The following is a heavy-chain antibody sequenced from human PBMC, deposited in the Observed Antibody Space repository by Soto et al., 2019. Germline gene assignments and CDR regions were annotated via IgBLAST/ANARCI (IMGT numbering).Heavy chain of an antibody. CDR2: IHSSSRYI. V-gene: IGHV3-21*01. D-gene: IGHD3-3*01. Sequence: EVQLVESGGGQVKPGGSLRLSCAASGFSFSTYSMNWVRQAPGKGLEWVSSIHSSSRYIYYADSVKGRFTISRDNAKNTLFLQMTSLGAEDTAVYYCARGCQNFWMGEEAFDIWGQGTMVSVSS. CDR1: GFSFSTYS. J-gene: IGHJ3*02. CDR3: ARGCQNFWMGEEAFDI.